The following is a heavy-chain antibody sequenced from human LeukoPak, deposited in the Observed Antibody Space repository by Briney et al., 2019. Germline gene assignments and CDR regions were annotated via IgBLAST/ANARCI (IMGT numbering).Heavy chain of an antibody. CDR3: AGGDPFNYYMDV. CDR1: GGTFSGHA. V-gene: IGHV1-69*05. Sequence: SVRVSCKASGGTFSGHAISWVRQAPGQGLEWMGGTIPIFGATNYTQRFQGRITITTDESTTTAYLELTSLRSEDTAVYFCAGGDPFNYYMDVWGKGTSVTVFS. CDR2: TIPIFGAT. J-gene: IGHJ6*03. D-gene: IGHD4-17*01.